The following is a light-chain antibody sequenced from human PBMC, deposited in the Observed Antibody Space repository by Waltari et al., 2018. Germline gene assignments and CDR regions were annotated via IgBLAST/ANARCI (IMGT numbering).Light chain of an antibody. CDR2: DAS. CDR1: QGISRA. CDR3: QQFNSYPIT. Sequence: AIQLTQSPSSLSASVGDRVPITCRASQGISRALAWYQQKPGKAPKLLIYDASSLESGVPSRFSGSGSGTDFTLTISSLQPEDFATYYCQQFNSYPITFGQGTRLEIK. V-gene: IGKV1-13*02. J-gene: IGKJ5*01.